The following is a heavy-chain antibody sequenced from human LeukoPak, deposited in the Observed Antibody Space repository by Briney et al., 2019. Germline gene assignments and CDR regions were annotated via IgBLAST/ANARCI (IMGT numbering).Heavy chain of an antibody. CDR2: IWYDGSNK. D-gene: IGHD3-22*01. J-gene: IGHJ6*02. Sequence: QPGGSLRLSCAASGFTFSSYGMHWVRQAPGKGLEWVAVIWYDGSNKYYADSVKGRFTISRDNSKNTLYLQMNSLRAEDTAVYYCARDQASSGRYYYGMDVWGQGTTVTVSS. CDR3: ARDQASSGRYYYGMDV. CDR1: GFTFSSYG. V-gene: IGHV3-33*01.